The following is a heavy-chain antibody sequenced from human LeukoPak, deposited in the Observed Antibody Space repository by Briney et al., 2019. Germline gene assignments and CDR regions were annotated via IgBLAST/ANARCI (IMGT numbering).Heavy chain of an antibody. V-gene: IGHV3-23*01. CDR3: ARSCGGDCYQYYYYYYMDV. CDR1: GFTFSGDG. CDR2: ISGSGVST. J-gene: IGHJ6*03. Sequence: WGTLRLSCAASGFTFSGDGMSWVPQGPGKGLEWVSAISGSGVSTYYADSVRVPVTSSTDKAKNTLYLQINSLRAEDTAVYYCARSCGGDCYQYYYYYYMDVWGKGTTVTVSS. D-gene: IGHD2-21*02.